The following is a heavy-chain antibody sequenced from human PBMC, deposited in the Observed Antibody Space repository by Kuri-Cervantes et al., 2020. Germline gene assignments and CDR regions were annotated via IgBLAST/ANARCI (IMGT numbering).Heavy chain of an antibody. D-gene: IGHD4-23*01. CDR2: IWYDGSNK. CDR3: AGFYGGMHAFDI. Sequence: LSLTCAASGFTFSSYGMHWVRQAPGKGLEWVAVIWYDGSNKYYADSVKGRFTISRDNSKNTLYLQMNSLRADDTAVYYCAGFYGGMHAFDIWGQGTMVTVSS. V-gene: IGHV3-33*01. CDR1: GFTFSSYG. J-gene: IGHJ3*02.